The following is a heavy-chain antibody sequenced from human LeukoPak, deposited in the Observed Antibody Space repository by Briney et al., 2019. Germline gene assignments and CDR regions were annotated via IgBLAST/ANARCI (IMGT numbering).Heavy chain of an antibody. J-gene: IGHJ4*02. D-gene: IGHD6-13*01. V-gene: IGHV3-48*03. CDR3: ARVTYSSSWYADY. Sequence: GGSLRLSCAASGFTFNTYQMNWVRQAPGKGLEWVSYISSTASNIYYADSVKGRFTISRDNAKNTLYLQMNSLRAEDTAVYYCARVTYSSSWYADYWGQGTLVTVSS. CDR2: ISSTASNI. CDR1: GFTFNTYQ.